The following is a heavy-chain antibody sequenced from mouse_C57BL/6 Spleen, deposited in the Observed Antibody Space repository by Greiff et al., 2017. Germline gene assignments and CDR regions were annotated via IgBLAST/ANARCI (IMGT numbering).Heavy chain of an antibody. V-gene: IGHV14-2*01. CDR3: ASTTVVPYWYFDV. J-gene: IGHJ1*03. D-gene: IGHD1-1*01. Sequence: EVHLVESGAELVKPGASVKLSCTASGFNIKDYYMHWVKQRTEQGLEWIGRIDPEDGETKYAPKFQGKATITADTSSNTAYLQLSSLTSEDTAVYYCASTTVVPYWYFDVWGTGTTVTVSS. CDR1: GFNIKDYY. CDR2: IDPEDGET.